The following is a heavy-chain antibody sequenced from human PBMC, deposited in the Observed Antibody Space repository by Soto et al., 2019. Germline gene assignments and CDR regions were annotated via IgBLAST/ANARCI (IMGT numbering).Heavy chain of an antibody. V-gene: IGHV4-4*02. D-gene: IGHD6-19*01. J-gene: IGHJ5*02. CDR1: SGSISSSNW. CDR2: IYHSGST. Sequence: QVQLQESGPGLVKPSGTLSLTCAVSSGSISSSNWWSWVRQPPGKGLEWIGEIYHSGSTNYNPSIKSRVTMSVDKSKNQFSLKLSSVTAADTAVYYCARNPAGYSSGFVWFDPWGQGTLVTVSS. CDR3: ARNPAGYSSGFVWFDP.